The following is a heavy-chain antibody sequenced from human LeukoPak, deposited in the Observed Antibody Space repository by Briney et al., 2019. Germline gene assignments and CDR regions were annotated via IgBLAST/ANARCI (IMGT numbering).Heavy chain of an antibody. V-gene: IGHV1-46*03. D-gene: IGHD2-15*01. CDR2: INPSGGST. Sequence: ASVKVSCKASGYTFTSYDIKWVRQATGQGLEWMGIINPSGGSTSYAQKFQGRVTMTRDTSTSTVYMELSSLRSEDTAVYYCARGEYCSGGSCYRAAGNYFDYWGQGTLVTVSS. CDR3: ARGEYCSGGSCYRAAGNYFDY. J-gene: IGHJ4*02. CDR1: GYTFTSYD.